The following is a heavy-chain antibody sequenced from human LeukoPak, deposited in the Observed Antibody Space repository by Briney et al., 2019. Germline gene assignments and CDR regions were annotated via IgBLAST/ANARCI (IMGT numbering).Heavy chain of an antibody. Sequence: GGSLRLSCAASGFTFSSYAMHWVRQAPGKGLEWVAVISYDGSNKYYADSVKGRFTISRDNSKNTLYLQMNSLRAEDTAVYYCARDVDMVATNTLDYWGQGTLVTVSS. V-gene: IGHV3-30-3*01. CDR2: ISYDGSNK. CDR3: ARDVDMVATNTLDY. D-gene: IGHD5-12*01. J-gene: IGHJ4*02. CDR1: GFTFSSYA.